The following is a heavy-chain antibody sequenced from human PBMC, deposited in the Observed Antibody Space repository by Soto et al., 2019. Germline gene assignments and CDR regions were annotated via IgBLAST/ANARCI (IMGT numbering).Heavy chain of an antibody. Sequence: TLSLTCIVSGRSISSSSYYWGWIRQPPGKGLEWIGSIYYSGSTYYNPSLKSRVTISVDTSKNQFSLKLSSVTAAGTAVFYCARHRARNWFDPWGQGTLVTVSS. V-gene: IGHV4-39*01. D-gene: IGHD6-6*01. CDR3: ARHRARNWFDP. CDR1: GRSISSSSYY. J-gene: IGHJ5*02. CDR2: IYYSGST.